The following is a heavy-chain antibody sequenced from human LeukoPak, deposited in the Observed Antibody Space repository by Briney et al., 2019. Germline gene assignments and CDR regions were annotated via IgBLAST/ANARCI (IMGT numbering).Heavy chain of an antibody. V-gene: IGHV3-23*01. CDR3: GGSGSYEMFDY. D-gene: IGHD3-10*01. J-gene: IGHJ4*02. Sequence: GGTLRLSCAASGFTFSSYWMSWVRQAPGKGLEWVSAISGSGGSTYYADSVKGRFTISRDNSKNTLYLQMNSLRAEDTAVYYCGGSGSYEMFDYWGQGTLVTVSS. CDR1: GFTFSSYW. CDR2: ISGSGGST.